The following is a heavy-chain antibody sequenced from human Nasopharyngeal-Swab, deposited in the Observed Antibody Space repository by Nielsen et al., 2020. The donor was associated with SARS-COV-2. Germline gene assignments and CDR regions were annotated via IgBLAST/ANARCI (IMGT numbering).Heavy chain of an antibody. V-gene: IGHV3-23*01. CDR2: ISTGAVST. D-gene: IGHD6-19*01. CDR3: ARHQGSSGWFFFDF. J-gene: IGHJ4*02. Sequence: ESLKIFCAASAFTFSSYAMSWVRQAPAKGLEWVSAISTGAVSTFYAASVKGRFTISRDDSRTTLYLQMNSLRAEDTAVYYCARHQGSSGWFFFDFWGQGTLVTVSS. CDR1: AFTFSSYA.